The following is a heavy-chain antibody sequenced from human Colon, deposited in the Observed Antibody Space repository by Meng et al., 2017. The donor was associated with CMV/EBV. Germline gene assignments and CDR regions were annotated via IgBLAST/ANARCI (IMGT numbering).Heavy chain of an antibody. CDR1: GYNFDKYW. Sequence: KISCKAVGYNFDKYWIAWVRQRPGKGLEWMGIIFPGDSETRYSPSFQGQVTISVDKSIGAAYLQWRSLKTSDSAMYFCARQNTGNYSPWGQGTLVTVSS. V-gene: IGHV5-51*01. J-gene: IGHJ5*02. CDR3: ARQNTGNYSP. CDR2: IFPGDSET. D-gene: IGHD1-26*01.